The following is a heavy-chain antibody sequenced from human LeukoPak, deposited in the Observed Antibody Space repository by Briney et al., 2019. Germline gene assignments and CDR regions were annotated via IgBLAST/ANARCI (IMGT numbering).Heavy chain of an antibody. CDR2: INTNTGNP. V-gene: IGHV7-4-1*01. J-gene: IGHJ6*03. CDR3: ARAGLLWFGELSGYYYMDV. CDR1: GYTFTSYA. D-gene: IGHD3-10*01. Sequence: GASVKVSCKASGYTFTSYAMNWVRQAPGQGLEWMGWINTNTGNPTYAQGFTGRFVFSLDTSVSTAYLQIGSLKAEDTAVYYCARAGLLWFGELSGYYYMDVWGKGTTVTVSS.